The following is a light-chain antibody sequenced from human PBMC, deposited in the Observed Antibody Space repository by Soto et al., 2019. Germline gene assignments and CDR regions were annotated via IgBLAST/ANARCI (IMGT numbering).Light chain of an antibody. V-gene: IGKV3-20*01. CDR3: QQYGRSPTT. CDR1: QTVRNNY. CDR2: GAS. J-gene: IGKJ1*01. Sequence: IVLTQSPCTLSLSPGERATLSCRASQTVRNNYLAWYQQKPGQAPRFLIYGASSRATGIPDRFSGSGSGTDFTLTISRLEPEDFAVYYCQQYGRSPTTFGQGTKVDIK.